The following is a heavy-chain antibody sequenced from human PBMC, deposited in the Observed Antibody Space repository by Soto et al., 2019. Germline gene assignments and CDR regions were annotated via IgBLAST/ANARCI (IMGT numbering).Heavy chain of an antibody. Sequence: SETLSLTCAVSGDSFSNTNWWSWVRQPPGKGLEWIGEIYHSGSTNYNPSLRSRVNISLDKSKNQFSLNLTSVTAADTAFYYCAKRSLRRLRFVETHWGQGTLVTVSS. J-gene: IGHJ4*02. CDR2: IYHSGST. V-gene: IGHV4-4*02. CDR1: GDSFSNTNW. D-gene: IGHD3-3*01. CDR3: AKRSLRRLRFVETH.